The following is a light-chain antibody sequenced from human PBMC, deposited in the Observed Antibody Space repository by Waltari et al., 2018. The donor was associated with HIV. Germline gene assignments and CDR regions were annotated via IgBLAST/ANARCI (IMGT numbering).Light chain of an antibody. CDR2: EDN. CDR3: QSDDINTLSWV. Sequence: NFMLTQPHSVSESPGTTVTISCTRSSGRIARPYFQSYPQRPGSSPTPVIYEDNQRPAGVPDRCSGSIDSSSNSASLTISGLKTEDEADYYCQSDDINTLSWVFGGGTKLTVL. V-gene: IGLV6-57*01. J-gene: IGLJ3*02. CDR1: SGRIARPY.